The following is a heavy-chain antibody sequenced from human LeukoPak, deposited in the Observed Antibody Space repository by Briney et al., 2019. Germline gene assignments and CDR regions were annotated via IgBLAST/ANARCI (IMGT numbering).Heavy chain of an antibody. V-gene: IGHV3-64*01. CDR1: GFSFSTYA. J-gene: IGHJ4*02. Sequence: GGSLRLSCAGSGFSFSTYALHWVRQAPGKGLEYVSGISSNGGYIYYSNSVKGRFTISRGNSKNTVYLQMGSLRAEDMAVYYCARGRKSGTYKYYFDYWGQGTLVTVSS. D-gene: IGHD1-26*01. CDR2: ISSNGGYI. CDR3: ARGRKSGTYKYYFDY.